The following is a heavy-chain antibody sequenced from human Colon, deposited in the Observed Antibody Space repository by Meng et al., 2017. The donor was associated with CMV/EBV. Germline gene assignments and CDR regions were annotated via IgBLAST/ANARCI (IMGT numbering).Heavy chain of an antibody. CDR2: ISPYNGNT. D-gene: IGHD2-2*01. J-gene: IGHJ6*02. CDR3: ARVVVVPADYYTMDV. Sequence: ASVKVSCKASGYTFTGYFMHWVRQAPGQGLEWMGLISPYNGNTKSAQRVQDRVTMTTDTSTSTAYMELRSLRSDDTAVYYCARVVVVPADYYTMDVWGQGTTVTVSS. CDR1: GYTFTGYF. V-gene: IGHV1-18*04.